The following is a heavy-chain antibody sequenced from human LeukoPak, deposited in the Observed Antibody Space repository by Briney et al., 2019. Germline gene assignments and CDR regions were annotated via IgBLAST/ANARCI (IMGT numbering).Heavy chain of an antibody. Sequence: PSETLSLTCTVSGDSIRSSDYYWGWVRQPPGKGLEWIASIYYSGSTYYNASLRSRVTISVDTSKNQFSLKLSSVTAADTAVYYCASRGFGEFNWFDPWGQGTLVTVSS. D-gene: IGHD3-10*01. V-gene: IGHV4-39*07. CDR3: ASRGFGEFNWFDP. J-gene: IGHJ5*02. CDR2: IYYSGST. CDR1: GDSIRSSDYY.